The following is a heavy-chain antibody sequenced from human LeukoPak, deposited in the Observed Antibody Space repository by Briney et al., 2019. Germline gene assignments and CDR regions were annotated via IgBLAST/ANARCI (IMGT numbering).Heavy chain of an antibody. CDR2: ISSSGSTI. CDR3: ARVPTPYGDYVNYFDY. D-gene: IGHD4-17*01. V-gene: IGHV3-11*04. J-gene: IGHJ4*02. CDR1: GFTFSDYY. Sequence: GGSLRLSCAASGFTFSDYYMSWIRQAPGKGLEWVSYISSSGSTIYYADSVKGRFTISRGNAKNSLYLQMNSLRAEDTAVYYCARVPTPYGDYVNYFDYWGQGTLVTVSS.